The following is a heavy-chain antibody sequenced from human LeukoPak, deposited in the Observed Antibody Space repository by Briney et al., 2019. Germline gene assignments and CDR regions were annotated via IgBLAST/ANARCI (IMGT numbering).Heavy chain of an antibody. CDR3: ERYSGSYRDY. J-gene: IGHJ4*02. CDR1: GFTFSSYN. V-gene: IGHV3-21*01. D-gene: IGHD1-26*01. CDR2: ISSGSSYI. Sequence: GGSLRLSCAASGFTFSSYNMNWVRQAPGKGLEWVSSISSGSSYIYFADSVKGRFTISRDNAKNSLYLQMNSLRAEDTAVYYCERYSGSYRDYWGQGTLVTVSS.